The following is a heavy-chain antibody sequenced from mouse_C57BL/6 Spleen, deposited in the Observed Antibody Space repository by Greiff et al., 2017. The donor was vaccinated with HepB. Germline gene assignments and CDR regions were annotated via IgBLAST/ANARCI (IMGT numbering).Heavy chain of an antibody. Sequence: QQSGAELVRPGTSVKMSCKASGYTFTNYWIGWAKQRPGHGLEWIGDLYPGGGYTNYNEKFKGKATLTADKSSSTAYMQFSSLTSEDSAIYYCARGGDSSGYAMDYWGQGTSVTVSS. V-gene: IGHV1-63*01. J-gene: IGHJ4*01. D-gene: IGHD3-2*02. CDR2: LYPGGGYT. CDR1: GYTFTNYW. CDR3: ARGGDSSGYAMDY.